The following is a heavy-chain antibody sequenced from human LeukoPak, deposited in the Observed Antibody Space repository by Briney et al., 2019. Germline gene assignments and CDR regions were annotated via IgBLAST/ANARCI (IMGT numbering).Heavy chain of an antibody. V-gene: IGHV3-74*01. D-gene: IGHD1-14*01. CDR2: VDHGGSGT. CDR1: GFTFTSYW. J-gene: IGHJ4*02. CDR3: ITDLG. Sequence: PGGSLRPSCATSGFTFTSYWMHWVRQVAGKGLVWLARVDHGGSGTNYADSVKGRFTISRDNAKSTVYLQMNSLRVEDTAVYYCITDLGWGQGTLVTVSS.